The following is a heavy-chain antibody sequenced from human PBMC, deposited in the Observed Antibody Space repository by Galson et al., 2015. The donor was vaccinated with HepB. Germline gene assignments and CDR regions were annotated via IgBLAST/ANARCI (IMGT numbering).Heavy chain of an antibody. J-gene: IGHJ4*02. CDR3: ARDYYGALDY. D-gene: IGHD4-17*01. CDR1: GFTFSSYA. Sequence: SLRLSCAASGFTFSSYAMHWVRQAPGKGLEWVAVISYDGSNKYYADSVKGRFTISRDNSKNTLYLQMNSLRAEDTAAYYCARDYYGALDYWGQGTLVTVSS. CDR2: ISYDGSNK. V-gene: IGHV3-30-3*01.